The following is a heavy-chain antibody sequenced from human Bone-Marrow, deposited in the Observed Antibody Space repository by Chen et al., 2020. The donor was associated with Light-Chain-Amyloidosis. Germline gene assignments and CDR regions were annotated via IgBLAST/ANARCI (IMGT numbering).Heavy chain of an antibody. D-gene: IGHD2-21*02. CDR2: IKSKPNGGTI. J-gene: IGHJ4*02. Sequence: EVQVVESGGGLVKPGGSLRLSCAASGFTVTNAWMSWVRQAPGKGPEWVGRIKSKPNGGTIDYAAPVKGRFTISRDDSQNNLYLQMDSLKTEDTAVYYCTATAVAEDYHGSWGQGTLVTVSS. V-gene: IGHV3-15*01. CDR1: GFTVTNAW. CDR3: TATAVAEDYHGS.